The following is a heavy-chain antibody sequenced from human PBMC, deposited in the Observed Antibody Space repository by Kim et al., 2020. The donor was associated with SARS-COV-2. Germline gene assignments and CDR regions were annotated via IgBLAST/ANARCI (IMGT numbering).Heavy chain of an antibody. D-gene: IGHD3-22*01. J-gene: IGHJ4*02. CDR3: AKEEYYYDSSGCGY. V-gene: IGHV3-30*18. CDR1: GFTFCSYG. CDR2: ISYDGSNK. Sequence: GGSLRLSCAASGFTFCSYGMHWVRQAPGKGLEWVAVISYDGSNKYYADSVKGRFTISRDNSKNTLYLQMNSLRAEDTAVYYCAKEEYYYDSSGCGYWGQG.